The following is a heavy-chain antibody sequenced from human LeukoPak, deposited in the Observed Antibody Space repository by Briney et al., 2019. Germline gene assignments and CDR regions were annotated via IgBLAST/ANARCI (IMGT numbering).Heavy chain of an antibody. J-gene: IGHJ4*02. D-gene: IGHD2/OR15-2a*01. CDR3: ARGEYPNDY. CDR2: ISAHNGDT. CDR1: GTSFTNYG. V-gene: IGHV1-18*01. Sequence: ASVKISCKVGGTSFTNYGITWVRQAPGQGLEWMAWISAHNGDTNVAQNFQGRVTMTTDTSTSTAYMELRSLRSDDTAMNYCARGEYPNDYWGQGTVVTVSS.